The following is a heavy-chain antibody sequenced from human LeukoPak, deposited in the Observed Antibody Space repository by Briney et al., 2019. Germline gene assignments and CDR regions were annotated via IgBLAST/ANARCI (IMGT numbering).Heavy chain of an antibody. D-gene: IGHD1-26*01. V-gene: IGHV3-30*02. CDR3: AKEGRGSGSYYYYYYMVV. CDR2: IRYDGSNK. CDR1: GFTFSSYG. J-gene: IGHJ6*03. Sequence: GGSLRLSCAASGFTFSSYGMHWVRQAPGKGLEWVAFIRYDGSNKYYADSVKGRFTISRDNSKNTLYLQMNSLRAEDTAVYYCAKEGRGSGSYYYYYYMVVWGKGTTVTISS.